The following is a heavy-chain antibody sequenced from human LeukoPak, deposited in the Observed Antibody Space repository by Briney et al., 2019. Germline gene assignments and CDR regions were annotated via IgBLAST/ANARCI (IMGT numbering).Heavy chain of an antibody. CDR3: ARNWAVTGTGWFDP. V-gene: IGHV1-3*01. D-gene: IGHD6-19*01. Sequence: ASVKVSCKASGYTFTSHVMHWVRQAPGQRPEWMGWINPGNGNTKYSQKLQGRVTITRDTSASTAYMELSSLRSEDTAVYYCARNWAVTGTGWFDPCGQGTLVTVSS. CDR1: GYTFTSHV. J-gene: IGHJ5*02. CDR2: INPGNGNT.